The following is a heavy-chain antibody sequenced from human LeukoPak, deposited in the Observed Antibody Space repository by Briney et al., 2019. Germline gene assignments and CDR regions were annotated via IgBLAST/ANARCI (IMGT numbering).Heavy chain of an antibody. CDR2: IYYSGST. Sequence: SETLSLTCTVSGGSISSSSYYWGWIRQPPGKGLEWIGSIYYSGSTYYNPSLKSRVTISVDTSKNQFSLKLSSVTAADTAVYYCARHAVDGYNYYYYYYYMDVWGKGTTVTVPS. CDR3: ARHAVDGYNYYYYYYYMDV. D-gene: IGHD5-24*01. CDR1: GGSISSSSYY. V-gene: IGHV4-39*01. J-gene: IGHJ6*03.